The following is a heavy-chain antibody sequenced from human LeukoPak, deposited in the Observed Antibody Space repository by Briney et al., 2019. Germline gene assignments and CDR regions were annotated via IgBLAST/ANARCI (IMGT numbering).Heavy chain of an antibody. V-gene: IGHV3-7*03. Sequence: GGSLRLSCAASGFTFSRYWMSWVRQAPGKGLEWVANINHDGSEKHYVDSVKGRFSISRDNPKNTLSLQMNSLRAEDTAVYYCAKKDDVFHLWGQGTMVTVSS. CDR3: AKKDDVFHL. CDR2: INHDGSEK. CDR1: GFTFSRYW. J-gene: IGHJ3*01.